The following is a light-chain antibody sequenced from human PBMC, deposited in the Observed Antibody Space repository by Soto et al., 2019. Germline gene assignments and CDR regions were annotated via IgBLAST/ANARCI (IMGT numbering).Light chain of an antibody. CDR2: AAS. V-gene: IGKV1-39*01. CDR3: QQTYKTPLT. J-gene: IGKJ4*01. CDR1: QYIGRY. Sequence: DIQMTQSPSSLSASVGERVTITCRAGQYIGRYLNWYQQKPGKAPKLLIYAASSLQSGVPSRFSGSGSRTDSALTISSLQPEDFATYACQQTYKTPLTFGGGTKVKIK.